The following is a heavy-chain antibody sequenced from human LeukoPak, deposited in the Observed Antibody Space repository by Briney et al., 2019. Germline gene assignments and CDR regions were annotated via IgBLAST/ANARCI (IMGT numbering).Heavy chain of an antibody. V-gene: IGHV3-23*01. CDR3: AKDQKGYDFWSGYYLDAFDI. CDR2: ISGSGGST. J-gene: IGHJ3*02. D-gene: IGHD3-3*01. CDR1: GFTFKNYV. Sequence: GGSLRLSCAASGFTFKNYVISWVRQVPGKGLEWVSAISGSGGSTYYADSVKGRFTISRDNSKNTLYLQMNSLRAEGTAVYYCAKDQKGYDFWSGYYLDAFDIWGQGTMVTVSS.